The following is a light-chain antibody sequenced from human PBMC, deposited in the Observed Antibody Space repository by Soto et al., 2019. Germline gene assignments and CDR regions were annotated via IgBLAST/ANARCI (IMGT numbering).Light chain of an antibody. CDR2: GAS. V-gene: IGKV3-20*01. CDR1: QSLSISY. CDR3: QQYNNWPPIT. Sequence: EIVLTQSPGTLSLSPGERATLSCRASQSLSISYLAGYQQKPRQAPRLLIYGASSRATGIPHRFSGSGSGTDFTLTISSLEPEDSAVYYCQQYNNWPPITFGQGTRLEIK. J-gene: IGKJ5*01.